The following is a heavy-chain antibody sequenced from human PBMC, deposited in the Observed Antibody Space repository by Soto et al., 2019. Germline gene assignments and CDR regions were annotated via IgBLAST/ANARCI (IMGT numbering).Heavy chain of an antibody. D-gene: IGHD3-3*01. Sequence: GGSLRLGFAASGFTFSDYYMSWIRQAPGEGREWVSYISSSSSYTNYADSVKGRFTISRDNAKYSLYLQMNSLRAEDTAVYYCARDRTIFGVVTPYGMDVWGQGTTVNVSS. V-gene: IGHV3-11*06. CDR3: ARDRTIFGVVTPYGMDV. CDR1: GFTFSDYY. CDR2: ISSSSSYT. J-gene: IGHJ6*02.